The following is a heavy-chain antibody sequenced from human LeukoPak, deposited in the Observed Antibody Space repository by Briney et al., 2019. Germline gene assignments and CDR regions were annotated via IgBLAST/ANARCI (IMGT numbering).Heavy chain of an antibody. CDR2: INPKSGGT. Sequence: ASVKVSCKASGYTFTGYYMHWVRQAPGQGLEWMGRINPKSGGTTYAQKFQGRVTMTRDTSISTAYMELSRLRSEDTAVYYCARDGYYDFWSGYYPYYFDYWGQGTLVTVSS. CDR3: ARDGYYDFWSGYYPYYFDY. V-gene: IGHV1-2*06. J-gene: IGHJ4*02. CDR1: GYTFTGYY. D-gene: IGHD3-3*01.